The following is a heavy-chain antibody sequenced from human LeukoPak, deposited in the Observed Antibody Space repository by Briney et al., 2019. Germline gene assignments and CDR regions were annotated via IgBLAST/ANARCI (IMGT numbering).Heavy chain of an antibody. CDR3: AAGSGSYYKATS. D-gene: IGHD3-10*01. CDR2: ISSSGSNT. J-gene: IGHJ5*02. CDR1: GFTFNTYA. V-gene: IGHV3-23*01. Sequence: GGSLRLSCAASGFTFNTYAMTWVRRAPGKGLEWVSSISSSGSNTYYTDSVKGRFTISRDNSKYTLYLQMNSLRVEDTAVYYCAAGSGSYYKATSWGQGTLVTVSS.